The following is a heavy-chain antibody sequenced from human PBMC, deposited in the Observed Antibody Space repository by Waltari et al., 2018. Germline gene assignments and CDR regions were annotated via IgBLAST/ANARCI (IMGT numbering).Heavy chain of an antibody. V-gene: IGHV3-74*01. J-gene: IGHJ6*02. CDR3: ARVARKTYSSPVPGRDYYYGMDV. CDR2: INSDGRDT. Sequence: EEQLVESGGGLIQPGESLRVSCAVSGFTFNKYWMNWVRQSPGTGLVWVASINSDGRDTSYADFVKSRFTIYRGNAKNTVYLQRKSLRAEDTAVYFCARVARKTYSSPVPGRDYYYGMDVWGLGTTVTVSS. D-gene: IGHD3-22*01. CDR1: GFTFNKYW.